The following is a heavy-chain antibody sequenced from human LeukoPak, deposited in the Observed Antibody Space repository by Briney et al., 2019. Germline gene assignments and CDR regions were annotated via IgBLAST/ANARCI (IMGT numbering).Heavy chain of an antibody. Sequence: GASVKVSCKASGGTFSSYAISWVRQAPGQGLEWMGGIIPIFGTASYAQKFQGRVTITADESTSTAYMELSSLRSEDTAVYYCARDAMDFWSGYQGRARWFDPWGQGTLVTVSS. CDR3: ARDAMDFWSGYQGRARWFDP. J-gene: IGHJ5*02. D-gene: IGHD3-3*01. CDR1: GGTFSSYA. V-gene: IGHV1-69*13. CDR2: IIPIFGTA.